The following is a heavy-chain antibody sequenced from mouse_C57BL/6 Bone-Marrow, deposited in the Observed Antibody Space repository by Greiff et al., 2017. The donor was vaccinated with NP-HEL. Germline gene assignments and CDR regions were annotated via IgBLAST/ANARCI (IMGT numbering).Heavy chain of an antibody. Sequence: VQLQQPGAELVRPGTSVKLSCKASGYTFTSYWMHWVKQRPGQGLEWIGVIDPSDSYTNYNQKFKGKATLTVDTSSSTAYMQLSSLTSEDSAVYYCARPHYYSSSHWYFDVWGTGTTVTVSS. CDR3: ARPHYYSSSHWYFDV. CDR1: GYTFTSYW. CDR2: IDPSDSYT. V-gene: IGHV1-59*01. D-gene: IGHD1-1*01. J-gene: IGHJ1*03.